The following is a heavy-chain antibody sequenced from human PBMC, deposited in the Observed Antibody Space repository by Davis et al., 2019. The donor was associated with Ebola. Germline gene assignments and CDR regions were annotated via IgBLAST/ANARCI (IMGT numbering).Heavy chain of an antibody. Sequence: PGGSLRLSCAASEFTFSNYWMYWVRQAPGKGLEWVANIKQDGGEKYYVDSVKGRFTISRDNAKNSLSLQMNSLRAEDTAVYFCARGAHYSSDWDLWYSYYMDVWGKGTTVTVSS. CDR3: ARGAHYSSDWDLWYSYYMDV. CDR1: EFTFSNYW. D-gene: IGHD6-25*01. V-gene: IGHV3-7*01. CDR2: IKQDGGEK. J-gene: IGHJ6*03.